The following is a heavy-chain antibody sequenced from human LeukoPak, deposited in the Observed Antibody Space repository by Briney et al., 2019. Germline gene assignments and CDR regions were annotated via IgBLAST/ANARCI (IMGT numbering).Heavy chain of an antibody. CDR2: IIPILGIA. J-gene: IGHJ6*02. V-gene: IGHV1-69*04. CDR1: GGTFSSYA. Sequence: GSSVKVSCKASGGTFSSYAISWVRQAPGQGLEWMGRIIPILGIANYAQKFQGRVTITADKSTGTAYMELSSLRSEDTAVYYCASPTTPRYYYGMGVWGQGTTVTVSS. CDR3: ASPTTPRYYYGMGV. D-gene: IGHD4-17*01.